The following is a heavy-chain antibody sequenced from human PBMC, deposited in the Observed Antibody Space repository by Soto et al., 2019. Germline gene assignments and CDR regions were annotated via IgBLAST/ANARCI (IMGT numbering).Heavy chain of an antibody. CDR3: ARDLGYYDSSGYFDY. J-gene: IGHJ4*02. CDR1: GFTFSDSY. CDR2: ISSSDSII. V-gene: IGHV3-11*01. D-gene: IGHD3-22*01. Sequence: GVSLRLSCAASGFTFSDSYMSWIRQAPGKGLEWVSYISSSDSIIYYSDSVKGRFIISRDNAKNSLYLQMNSLRAEDTAVYYCARDLGYYDSSGYFDYWGQGTLVTVSS.